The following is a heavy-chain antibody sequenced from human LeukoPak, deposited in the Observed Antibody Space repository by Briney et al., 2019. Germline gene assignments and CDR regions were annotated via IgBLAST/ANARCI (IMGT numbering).Heavy chain of an antibody. Sequence: GGSLRLSCAASGFTFSSSAMSWVRQAPGKGLEWVSTIGGGGESTYYADSVKGRFTISRDNSKNTVYLQMNSLRAEDTAVYYCAKVLSGSQDYWGQGTLVTVSS. V-gene: IGHV3-23*01. J-gene: IGHJ4*02. D-gene: IGHD1-26*01. CDR1: GFTFSSSA. CDR3: AKVLSGSQDY. CDR2: IGGGGEST.